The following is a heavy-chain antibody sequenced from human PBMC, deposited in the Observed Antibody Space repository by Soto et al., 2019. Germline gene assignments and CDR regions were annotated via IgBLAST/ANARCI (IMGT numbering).Heavy chain of an antibody. J-gene: IGHJ6*02. V-gene: IGHV4-31*03. D-gene: IGHD2-21*02. CDR1: GGSINSGGYY. CDR2: IYYSGST. CDR3: ARVCGGDCHNGMAV. Sequence: QVQLQESGPGLVKPSQTLSLTCTVSGGSINSGGYYWSWIRQHPGKGLEWMVYIYYSGSTYYNPTLKSRVTISVDTSKTQFSLKLISVTAADTAVYYCARVCGGDCHNGMAVWCQGTTVTVSS.